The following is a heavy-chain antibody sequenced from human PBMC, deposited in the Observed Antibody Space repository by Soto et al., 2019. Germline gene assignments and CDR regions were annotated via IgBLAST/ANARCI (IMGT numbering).Heavy chain of an antibody. V-gene: IGHV3-33*01. CDR3: ARAGRITAGVPGYYYYGMDV. CDR2: IWYDGSKK. Sequence: QVQLVESGGGVVQPGRSLRFSCAASGFTFSSYGMHWVRQSPGKGLEWVGVIWYDGSKKYYADSVKGRFTISRDNSKNTLYLQMNSLRDEDTGVYYCARAGRITAGVPGYYYYGMDVWGQGTTVTVSS. J-gene: IGHJ6*02. CDR1: GFTFSSYG. D-gene: IGHD6-13*01.